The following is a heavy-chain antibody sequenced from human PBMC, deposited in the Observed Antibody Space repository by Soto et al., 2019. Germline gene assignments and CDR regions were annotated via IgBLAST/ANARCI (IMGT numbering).Heavy chain of an antibody. D-gene: IGHD4-17*01. Sequence: SETLSLPCAVSGGSITSGGYSWGWIRQPPGQGLEWIGYMYHSGNTYYNPSLKGRVTISLDHSRNQFSLRLNSVTAADTAVYYCAGVSHDYGDYYFDYWGQGTLVTVSS. V-gene: IGHV4-30-2*01. CDR2: MYHSGNT. CDR3: AGVSHDYGDYYFDY. CDR1: GGSITSGGYS. J-gene: IGHJ4*02.